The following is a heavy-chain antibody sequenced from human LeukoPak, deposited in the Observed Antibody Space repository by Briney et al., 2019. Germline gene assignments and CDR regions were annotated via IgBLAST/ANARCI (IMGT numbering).Heavy chain of an antibody. J-gene: IGHJ6*02. Sequence: GESLKISCKGSGYSFTNYWIGWVRQMPGKGLEWMGIIYPGDSDTRYSPSFQGQVTISADKSITTAYLQWSSLKASDTAMYYCARHEVGGYKEYYYYGMDVWGQGTTVTVSS. D-gene: IGHD5-24*01. V-gene: IGHV5-51*01. CDR3: ARHEVGGYKEYYYYGMDV. CDR2: IYPGDSDT. CDR1: GYSFTNYW.